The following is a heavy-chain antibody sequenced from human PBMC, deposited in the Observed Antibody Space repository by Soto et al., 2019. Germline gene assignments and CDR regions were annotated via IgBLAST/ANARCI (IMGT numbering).Heavy chain of an antibody. V-gene: IGHV4-39*01. CDR3: ARYYYEILTGYYKRYYYYYGMDV. J-gene: IGHJ6*02. D-gene: IGHD3-9*01. CDR1: GGSISSSSYY. Sequence: PSETLSLTCTVSGGSISSSSYYWGWIRQPPGKGLEWIGSIYYSGSTYYNPSLKSRVTISVDTSKNQFSLKLSSVTAADTAVYYCARYYYEILTGYYKRYYYYYGMDVWGQGTTVT. CDR2: IYYSGST.